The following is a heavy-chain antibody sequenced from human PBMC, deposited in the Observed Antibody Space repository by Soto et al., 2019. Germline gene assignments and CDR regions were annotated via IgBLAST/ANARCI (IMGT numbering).Heavy chain of an antibody. CDR3: AKRGGVEVSYGILTGNIDY. D-gene: IGHD3-9*01. Sequence: SETLSLTCTVSGGSISSGDYYWSWIRQAPGKGLEWIGFIYHSGNTNYNPSLKSRVTMSIDTSKSQFSLKLNSVTAADTAVYYCAKRGGVEVSYGILTGNIDYWGQGTLVTVSS. CDR1: GGSISSGDYY. CDR2: IYHSGNT. V-gene: IGHV4-61*08. J-gene: IGHJ4*02.